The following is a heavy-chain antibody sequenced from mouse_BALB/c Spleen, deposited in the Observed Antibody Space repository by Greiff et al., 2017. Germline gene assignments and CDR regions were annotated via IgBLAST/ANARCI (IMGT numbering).Heavy chain of an antibody. J-gene: IGHJ4*01. D-gene: IGHD1-1*01. CDR2: IWGGGST. CDR1: GFSLSRYS. Sequence: VNVVESGPGLVAPSQSLSITCTVSGFSLSRYSVHWVRQPPGKGLEWLGMIWGGGSTDYNSALKSRLSISKDNSKSQVFLKMNSLQTDDTAMYYCARNYGSRGDYAMDYWGQGTSVTVSS. CDR3: ARNYGSRGDYAMDY. V-gene: IGHV2-6-4*01.